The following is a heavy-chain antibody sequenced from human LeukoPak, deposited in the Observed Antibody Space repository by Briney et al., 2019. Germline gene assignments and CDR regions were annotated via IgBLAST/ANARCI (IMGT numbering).Heavy chain of an antibody. J-gene: IGHJ4*02. Sequence: PGGSLRLSCVASGFTFSSYGMSWVRQAPGKGLEWVANIKEDGSAKYYVDSVKGRFAISRDNAKNSLFLQMNSLRPEDTAVYYCSNWGSSWGFYYWGQGTLVTVSS. CDR1: GFTFSSYG. V-gene: IGHV3-7*01. CDR3: SNWGSSWGFYY. D-gene: IGHD6-13*01. CDR2: IKEDGSAK.